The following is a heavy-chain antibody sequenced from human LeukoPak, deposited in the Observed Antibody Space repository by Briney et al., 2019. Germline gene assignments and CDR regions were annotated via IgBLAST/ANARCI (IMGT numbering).Heavy chain of an antibody. CDR1: GFTFSSYS. CDR2: ISSSSNYI. V-gene: IGHV3-21*01. Sequence: PRGSLRLSCAASGFTFSSYSMNWVRQAPGKGLEWVSSISSSSNYIYYADSVKGRFTISRDNAKNSLYLQMNSLRAEDTAVYYCAKENGDGYDPYYLDYWGQGTLVTVSS. D-gene: IGHD5-12*01. J-gene: IGHJ4*02. CDR3: AKENGDGYDPYYLDY.